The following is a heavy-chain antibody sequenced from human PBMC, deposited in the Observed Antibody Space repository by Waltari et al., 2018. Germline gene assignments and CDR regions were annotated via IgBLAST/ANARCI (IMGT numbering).Heavy chain of an antibody. CDR1: GYTFTDYY. CDR3: ATDPYYDRSLFPFDI. D-gene: IGHD3-22*01. J-gene: IGHJ3*02. CDR2: VDPEDGET. V-gene: IGHV1-69-2*01. Sequence: EVQLVQSGAEVKKPGATVKISCKASGYTFTDYYMHWVQQAPGKGLEWMGRVDPEDGETIYAEKFQGRATITAEPSTDTAYMELSSLRSEDTAVYYCATDPYYDRSLFPFDIWGQGTMVTVSS.